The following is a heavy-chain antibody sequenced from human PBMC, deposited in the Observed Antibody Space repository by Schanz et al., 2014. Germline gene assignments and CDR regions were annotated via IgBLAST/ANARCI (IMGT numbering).Heavy chain of an antibody. CDR1: GFTFSTHA. CDR2: ISGDHRNT. V-gene: IGHV3-23*01. CDR3: AKDAPYPFDL. Sequence: EVQLLESGGGLVQPGGSLRLSCTASGFTFSTHAMSWVRQAPGKGLEWVSSISGDHRNTFYADSVKGRFTISRDNSKNALYLQMNSLRAEDTAIYDCAKDAPYPFDLWGHGTLITVSS. J-gene: IGHJ2*01.